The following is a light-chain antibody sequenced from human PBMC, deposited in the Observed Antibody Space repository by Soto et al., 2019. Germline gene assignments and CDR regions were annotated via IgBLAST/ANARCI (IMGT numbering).Light chain of an antibody. CDR2: RSS. V-gene: IGKV3-20*01. Sequence: EVVLTQSPGTLSLSPGARATLSCRASETISSSHLAWYQQTPGQAPRLLLYRSSTRATGIPDRFSGSGSGTDFTLTISRLEPADAAVYYCQQYESLLWTFGQGTNLEIK. CDR3: QQYESLLWT. CDR1: ETISSSH. J-gene: IGKJ1*01.